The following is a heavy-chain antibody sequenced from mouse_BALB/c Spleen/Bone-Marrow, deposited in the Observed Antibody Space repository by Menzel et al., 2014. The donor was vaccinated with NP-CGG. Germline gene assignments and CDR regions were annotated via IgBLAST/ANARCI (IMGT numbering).Heavy chain of an antibody. CDR1: GYTFTSYY. CDR3: TKSEPFAY. CDR2: INPSNGGT. Sequence: VHLVESGAELVKPGASVKLSCKASGYTFTSYYMYWVKQRPGQGLEWIGGINPSNGGTNFNEKFKSKATLTVDKSSSTAYMQLSSLTSEDSAAYYCTKSEPFAYWGQGTLVTVSA. V-gene: IGHV1S81*02. J-gene: IGHJ3*01.